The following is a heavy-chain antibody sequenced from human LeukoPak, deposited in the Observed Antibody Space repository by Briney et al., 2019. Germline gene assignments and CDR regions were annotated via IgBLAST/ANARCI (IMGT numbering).Heavy chain of an antibody. J-gene: IGHJ5*02. D-gene: IGHD2-21*02. Sequence: SVKVSCKASGGTFSSYAISWVRQAPGQGLEWMGGIIPIFGTANYAQKFQGRVTITADESTSTAYMELSSLRSEDTAVYYCARTTCGGDCYSGWFDPWGQGTLVTVSS. CDR1: GGTFSSYA. CDR2: IIPIFGTA. V-gene: IGHV1-69*13. CDR3: ARTTCGGDCYSGWFDP.